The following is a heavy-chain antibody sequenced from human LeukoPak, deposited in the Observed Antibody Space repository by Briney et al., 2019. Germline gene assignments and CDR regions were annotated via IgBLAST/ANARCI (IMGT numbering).Heavy chain of an antibody. V-gene: IGHV4-59*08. CDR2: IDYSGST. D-gene: IGHD5-18*01. CDR3: ARTDGKQLPPRF. J-gene: IGHJ4*01. CDR1: GGSISSYY. Sequence: KPSETLSLTFTVSGGSISSYYWSWIRQPPGKGLEWIGYIDYSGSTNYNPSLKSRVTISVDTSKNQFSLKLSSVTAADTAVYYCARTDGKQLPPRFWGQGTLVTVSS.